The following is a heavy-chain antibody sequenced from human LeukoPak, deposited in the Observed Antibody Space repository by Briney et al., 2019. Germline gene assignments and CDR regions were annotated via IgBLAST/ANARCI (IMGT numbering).Heavy chain of an antibody. D-gene: IGHD6-19*01. Sequence: ASVKVSCKAYGYSFSSYGITWVRQAPGQGLEWMGWISGYNGKRNYAQKIQGRVTMTADTSTSTAYMELRSLRSDDTAVYYCARDRATSGWYQDDYWGQGTQVTVSS. CDR1: GYSFSSYG. CDR3: ARDRATSGWYQDDY. CDR2: ISGYNGKR. V-gene: IGHV1-18*04. J-gene: IGHJ4*02.